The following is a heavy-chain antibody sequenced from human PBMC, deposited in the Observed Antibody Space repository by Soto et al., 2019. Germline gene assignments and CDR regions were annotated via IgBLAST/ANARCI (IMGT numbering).Heavy chain of an antibody. Sequence: SETLSLTCAVSGYSISIGYYWGCIRQPPGKGLEWIGSIYHSGSTYYNPSLKSRVTISVDTSKNQFSLKLSSVTAADTAVYYCARARPYDYVWGSYRTFDYWGQGTLVTVSS. J-gene: IGHJ4*02. CDR1: GYSISIGYY. V-gene: IGHV4-38-2*01. D-gene: IGHD3-16*02. CDR2: IYHSGST. CDR3: ARARPYDYVWGSYRTFDY.